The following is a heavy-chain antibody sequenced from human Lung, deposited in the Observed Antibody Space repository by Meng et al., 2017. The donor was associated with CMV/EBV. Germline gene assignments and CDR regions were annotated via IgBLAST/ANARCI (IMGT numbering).Heavy chain of an antibody. CDR1: GFTFSTYD. CDR2: IGTVGDT. V-gene: IGHV3-13*01. CDR3: ARARSPTHFDY. Sequence: SWTASGFTFSTYDFHWVRQPTGKGLEWVSSIGTVGDTYSIGSVKGRFIISREDAKNSVYLQMNGLRDGDTGLYYCARARSPTHFDYWGQGALVPVSS. J-gene: IGHJ4*02.